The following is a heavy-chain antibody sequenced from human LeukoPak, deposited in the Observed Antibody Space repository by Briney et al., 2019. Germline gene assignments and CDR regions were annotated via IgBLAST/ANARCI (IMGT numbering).Heavy chain of an antibody. J-gene: IGHJ5*02. CDR2: ISGSGGST. CDR3: ATSNIGGFDP. V-gene: IGHV3-23*01. CDR1: GFTFSSYG. D-gene: IGHD3-10*01. Sequence: PGGSLRLSCAASGFTFSSYGMHWVRQAPGKGLEWVSAISGSGGSTYYADSVKGRFTISRDNSKNTLYLQMNSLRAEDTAVYYCATSNIGGFDPWGQGTLVTVSS.